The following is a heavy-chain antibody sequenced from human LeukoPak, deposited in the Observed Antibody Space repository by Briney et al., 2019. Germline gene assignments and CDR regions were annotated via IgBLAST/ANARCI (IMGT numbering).Heavy chain of an antibody. Sequence: ASVKVSCKASGYTFTGYYMHWVRQAPGQGLEWMGWINPNSGGTNYAQKFQGRVTMTRDTPISTAYMELSRLRSDDTAVYYCASAVVPAASLHYYYYYGMDVWGQGTTVTVSS. D-gene: IGHD2-2*01. CDR1: GYTFTGYY. CDR3: ASAVVPAASLHYYYYYGMDV. CDR2: INPNSGGT. J-gene: IGHJ6*02. V-gene: IGHV1-2*02.